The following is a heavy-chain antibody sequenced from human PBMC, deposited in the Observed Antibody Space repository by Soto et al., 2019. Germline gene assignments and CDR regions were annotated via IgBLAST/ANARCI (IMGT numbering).Heavy chain of an antibody. D-gene: IGHD6-19*01. J-gene: IGHJ4*02. CDR2: IYYSGST. Sequence: QLQLQESGPGLVKPSETLSLTCTVSGGSISSSSYYWGWIRQPPGKGLEWIGSIYYSGSTYYNPSLKSRVPISVDTSKNQFSLKLSSVTAADTAVYYCARQAEGYSSGWYYFDYWGQGTLVTVSS. V-gene: IGHV4-39*01. CDR1: GGSISSSSYY. CDR3: ARQAEGYSSGWYYFDY.